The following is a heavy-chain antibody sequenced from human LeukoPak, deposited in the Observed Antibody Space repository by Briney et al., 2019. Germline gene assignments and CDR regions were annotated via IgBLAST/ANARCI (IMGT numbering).Heavy chain of an antibody. Sequence: GGSLRLSCAASGFTFSSYWMSWVRQAPGKGLEWVANIKQDGSEKYYVDSVKGRFTISRDNARSTLFLQLNSLRAEDTAVYYCAREINKWFDPWGQGTLVTVSS. J-gene: IGHJ5*02. CDR3: AREINKWFDP. CDR1: GFTFSSYW. CDR2: IKQDGSEK. V-gene: IGHV3-7*01.